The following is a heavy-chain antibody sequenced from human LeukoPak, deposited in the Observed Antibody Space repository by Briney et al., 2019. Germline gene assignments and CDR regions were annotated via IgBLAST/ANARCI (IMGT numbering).Heavy chain of an antibody. CDR1: GFTFSSYA. D-gene: IGHD6-6*01. J-gene: IGHJ4*02. CDR3: AKCLYQYTTSYPGGDY. Sequence: GGSLRLSCAASGFTFSSYAMSWVRQAPGKGLEWVSAISGSAGSTYYADSVKGRFTISRDNSKNTLYLQMNSLRAEDTAVYYCAKCLYQYTTSYPGGDYWGQGTLVTVSS. CDR2: ISGSAGST. V-gene: IGHV3-23*01.